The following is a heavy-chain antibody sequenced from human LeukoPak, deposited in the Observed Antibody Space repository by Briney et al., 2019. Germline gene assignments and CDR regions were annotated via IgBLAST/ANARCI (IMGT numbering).Heavy chain of an antibody. D-gene: IGHD3/OR15-3a*01. CDR2: IYPGDSDT. CDR3: ARMFGQDNAFDI. J-gene: IGHJ3*02. CDR1: GYSFTSYW. Sequence: HGESLKISCKGSGYSFTSYWIGWVRQMPGKGLEWMGIIYPGDSDTSYSPSFQVQVTIPADKSISTAYLQWSSLKASDTAMYYCARMFGQDNAFDIWGQGTMVTVSS. V-gene: IGHV5-51*01.